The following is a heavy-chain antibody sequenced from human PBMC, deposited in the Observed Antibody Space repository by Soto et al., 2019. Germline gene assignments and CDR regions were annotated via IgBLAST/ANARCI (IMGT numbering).Heavy chain of an antibody. V-gene: IGHV1-18*04. CDR1: GYTFTSYV. J-gene: IGHJ1*01. Sequence: QVQLVQSGPDLKRPGASMKVSCKASGYTFTSYVIRWVRQAPGQGLEWMAWISPLKGRTHYSQKAQGRVTLSTDTSSNTAYMEMTTLRVDDTAVYYCAMDYGDRPEYFKHWGQGTLVTVS. D-gene: IGHD4-17*01. CDR3: AMDYGDRPEYFKH. CDR2: ISPLKGRT.